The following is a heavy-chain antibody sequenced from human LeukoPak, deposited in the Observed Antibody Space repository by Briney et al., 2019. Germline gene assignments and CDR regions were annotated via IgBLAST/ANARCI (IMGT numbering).Heavy chain of an antibody. CDR2: IKQDGSEK. Sequence: GGSLRLSCAASGFTFSSYWMSWVRQAPGKGLEWVANIKQDGSEKYYVDSVKGRFTISRDNAKNSLYLQMNSLRAEDTAVYYCGRDEIVVVPAAIGFYYFLCGMDVWAQGPTVPVSS. CDR1: GFTFSSYW. CDR3: GRDEIVVVPAAIGFYYFLCGMDV. D-gene: IGHD2-2*01. J-gene: IGHJ6*02. V-gene: IGHV3-7*01.